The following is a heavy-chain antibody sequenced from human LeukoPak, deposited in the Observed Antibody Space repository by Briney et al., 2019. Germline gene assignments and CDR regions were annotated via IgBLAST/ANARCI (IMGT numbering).Heavy chain of an antibody. CDR1: GFTFDDYA. Sequence: GGSLRLPCAASGFTFDDYAMHWVRQAPGKGLERVSGISWNSGSIGYADSVKGRFTISRDNAKNSLYLQMNSLRAEDTALYYCAKGKYSNYYDSSGYIDYWGQGTLVTVSS. J-gene: IGHJ4*02. CDR2: ISWNSGSI. CDR3: AKGKYSNYYDSSGYIDY. V-gene: IGHV3-9*01. D-gene: IGHD3-22*01.